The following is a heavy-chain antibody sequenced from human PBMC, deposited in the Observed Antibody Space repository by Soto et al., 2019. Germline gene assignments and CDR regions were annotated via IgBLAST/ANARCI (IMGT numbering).Heavy chain of an antibody. D-gene: IGHD6-19*01. Sequence: GGSLRLSCAASGFTFSSYGMHWVRQAPGKGLEWVAVISYDGSNKYYADSVKGRFTISRDNSKNTLYLQMNSLRAEDTAVYYCAKGNIAVAGHYYYYGMDVWGQGTTVTVSS. J-gene: IGHJ6*02. CDR1: GFTFSSYG. V-gene: IGHV3-30*18. CDR2: ISYDGSNK. CDR3: AKGNIAVAGHYYYYGMDV.